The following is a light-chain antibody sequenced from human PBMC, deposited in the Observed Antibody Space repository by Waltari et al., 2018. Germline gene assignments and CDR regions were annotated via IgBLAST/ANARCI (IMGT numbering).Light chain of an antibody. CDR1: QSVSSN. V-gene: IGKV3-15*01. CDR3: QQYNNWPRT. CDR2: GAS. J-gene: IGKJ1*01. Sequence: EIVMTQSPATLSVSPGERATLSCRASQSVSSNLGWYQQKHGQAPRLLIYGASTRATGIPVRFSGSGSGTEFTLTISSLQSEDFAVYYCQQYNNWPRTFGQGTKVEVK.